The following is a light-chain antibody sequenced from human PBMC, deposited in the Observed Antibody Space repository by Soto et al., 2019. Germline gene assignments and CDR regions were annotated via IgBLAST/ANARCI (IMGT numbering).Light chain of an antibody. CDR1: QSVSSAY. Sequence: EIVFTQSPGTLSLSPGVRATLSCRASQSVSSAYLAWYQQKPGQAPRLLIFGASNRATGIPDRFSGSGSGTDFTLTISRLEPEDFAVYYCQHYGSSPPYTFGQGTKVDIK. CDR3: QHYGSSPPYT. CDR2: GAS. J-gene: IGKJ2*01. V-gene: IGKV3-20*01.